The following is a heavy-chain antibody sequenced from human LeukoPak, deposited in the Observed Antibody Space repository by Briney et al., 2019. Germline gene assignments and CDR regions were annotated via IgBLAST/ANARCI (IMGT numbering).Heavy chain of an antibody. CDR1: GFTVSSNY. CDR3: ARVYSTYPYYYMDV. V-gene: IGHV3-53*01. D-gene: IGHD4-11*01. J-gene: IGHJ6*03. Sequence: PGGSLRLSCAASGFTVSSNYMSWVRQAPGKGLEWVSVIYSGGYTYYADSVKGRFTISRDNSKNTLYLQMNSLRAEGMAVYYCARVYSTYPYYYMDVWGKGTTVTVSS. CDR2: IYSGGYT.